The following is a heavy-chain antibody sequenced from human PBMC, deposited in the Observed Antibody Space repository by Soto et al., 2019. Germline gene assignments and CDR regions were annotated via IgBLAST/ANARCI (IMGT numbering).Heavy chain of an antibody. CDR3: ARDGIGGNWNTDF. CDR1: GFTFSAYW. Sequence: VQLVGSGGTLVQPGESLRLSCAASGFTFSAYWMSWVRQAPGKGLEWVANIKKDGSEKYYVDSVKGRFIVSRDNAKDSLYLQMNSLRAEDTAVYYCARDGIGGNWNTDFWGQGTLVTVSS. CDR2: IKKDGSEK. J-gene: IGHJ4*02. D-gene: IGHD1-20*01. V-gene: IGHV3-7*01.